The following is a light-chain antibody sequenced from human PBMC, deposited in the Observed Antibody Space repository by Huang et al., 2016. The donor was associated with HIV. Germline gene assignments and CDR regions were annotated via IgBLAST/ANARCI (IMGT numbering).Light chain of an antibody. V-gene: IGKV3-20*01. Sequence: EIVLTQSPGTLSLAPGERATVSCRASQSISTSYLAWYQQKPGQAPRRFIYGASSRATGIPDMFTGSGSGTDFTLTISRLEPEDFAMYYCQQYVTSPTFGQGTELEIK. CDR2: GAS. J-gene: IGKJ2*01. CDR3: QQYVTSPT. CDR1: QSISTSY.